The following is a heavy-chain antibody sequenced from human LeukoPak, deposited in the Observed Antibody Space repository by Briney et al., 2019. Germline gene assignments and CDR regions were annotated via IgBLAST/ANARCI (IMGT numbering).Heavy chain of an antibody. CDR3: AKTAVTAADFDY. V-gene: IGHV3-30*18. CDR2: ISYDGSSK. CDR1: GFTFSTYA. J-gene: IGHJ4*02. Sequence: GRSLRLSCAASGFTFSTYAMHWVRQAPGKGLEWVAVISYDGSSKYYADSVKGRFTISRDNSKNTLYLQMNSLRAEDTAVYYCAKTAVTAADFDYWGQGTLVTVSS. D-gene: IGHD2-15*01.